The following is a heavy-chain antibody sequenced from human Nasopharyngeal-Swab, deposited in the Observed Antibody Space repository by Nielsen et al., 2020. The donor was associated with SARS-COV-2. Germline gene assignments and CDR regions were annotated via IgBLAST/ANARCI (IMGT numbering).Heavy chain of an antibody. V-gene: IGHV1-24*01. Sequence: ASVKVSCKVSGYTLTELSMHWVRQAPAKGLEWMGGFDPEDGETIYAQKFQGRVTMTEDTSTDTAYMELSSLRSEDTAVYYCATVSIEMATINAFDIWGQGTMVTVSS. CDR3: ATVSIEMATINAFDI. D-gene: IGHD5-24*01. CDR1: GYTLTELS. J-gene: IGHJ3*02. CDR2: FDPEDGET.